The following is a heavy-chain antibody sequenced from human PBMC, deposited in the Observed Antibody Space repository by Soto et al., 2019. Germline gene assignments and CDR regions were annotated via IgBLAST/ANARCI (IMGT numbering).Heavy chain of an antibody. Sequence: PSETLSLTCGVYGGSFRNNYWIWVRQPPGKGLEWIGEVNHSGEATYNPSLQSRITISLDTSNNQLSLKMHPVTAADTAMYLWTRAERFPRSWFERWRQGTRVIVSS. CDR2: VNHSGEA. CDR3: TRAERFPRSWFER. CDR1: GGSFRNNY. D-gene: IGHD2-21*01. J-gene: IGHJ5*02. V-gene: IGHV4-34*01.